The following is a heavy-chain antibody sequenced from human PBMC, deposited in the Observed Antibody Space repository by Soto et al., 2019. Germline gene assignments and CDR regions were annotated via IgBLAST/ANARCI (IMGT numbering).Heavy chain of an antibody. CDR1: GYTISSGYY. Sequence: SETLSLTCAVAGYTISSGYYWGWIRQPPGRGLEWIGSISHSGTTYYNPSLRSRVTISIDTSNNQFSLKLSSVTAADTAVYYCARASGGNSGWGHWSDPWGQGTLVTVS. CDR3: ARASGGNSGWGHWSDP. D-gene: IGHD2-21*02. V-gene: IGHV4-38-2*01. CDR2: ISHSGTT. J-gene: IGHJ5*02.